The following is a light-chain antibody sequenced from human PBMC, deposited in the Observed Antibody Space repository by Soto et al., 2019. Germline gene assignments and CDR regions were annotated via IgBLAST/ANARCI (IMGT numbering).Light chain of an antibody. CDR2: EVS. V-gene: IGLV2-8*01. J-gene: IGLJ2*01. Sequence: QSALTQPPSASGSPGQSVTISCTGTSSDVGKYDYVSWFQHHPGKAPKLIIYEVSKRPSGVPDRFSGSKSGSTASLTVSGLQTEDEADYYCSSYSSANTVIFGGGTKVTVL. CDR3: SSYSSANTVI. CDR1: SSDVGKYDY.